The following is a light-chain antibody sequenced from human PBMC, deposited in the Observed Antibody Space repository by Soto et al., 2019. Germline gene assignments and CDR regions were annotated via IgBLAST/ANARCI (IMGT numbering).Light chain of an antibody. CDR3: QQYGSSPWK. Sequence: IVLTHSPGTLSLSPGERATLSFRSSQSVSSSYLAWYQQKPGQAPRLLIYGASSRATGIPDRFSGSGSGTDFTLTISRLEPEDFAVYYCQQYGSSPWKFGQGTKVDI. V-gene: IGKV3-20*01. CDR1: QSVSSSY. J-gene: IGKJ1*01. CDR2: GAS.